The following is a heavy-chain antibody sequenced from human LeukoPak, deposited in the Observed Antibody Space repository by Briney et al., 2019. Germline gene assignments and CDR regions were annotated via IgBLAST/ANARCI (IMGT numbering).Heavy chain of an antibody. J-gene: IGHJ4*02. CDR2: INSDGSIT. D-gene: IGHD1-1*01. CDR3: ARDYNWNPPDY. Sequence: GGSLRLSCATSGFTFSSHWMHWVRQAPGKGLVWVSRINSDGSITTYADSAQGRFTISRDNAKNTLYLQMNSLRVEDTAVYYCARDYNWNPPDYWGQGTLVTVSS. V-gene: IGHV3-74*01. CDR1: GFTFSSHW.